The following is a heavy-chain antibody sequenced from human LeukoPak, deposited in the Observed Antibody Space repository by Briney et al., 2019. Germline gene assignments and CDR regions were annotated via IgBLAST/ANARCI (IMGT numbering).Heavy chain of an antibody. Sequence: SVKVFCKASGCSFSSYAISWVRQAPGQGLEWVGGIITILGTANYAQKFQGRVTITADESTSTAYMELSSLRSEDTAVYYCASGGCGGDCYFDWGQGTMVTASS. V-gene: IGHV1-69*13. CDR1: GCSFSSYA. CDR3: ASGGCGGDCYFD. J-gene: IGHJ3*01. D-gene: IGHD2-21*02. CDR2: IITILGTA.